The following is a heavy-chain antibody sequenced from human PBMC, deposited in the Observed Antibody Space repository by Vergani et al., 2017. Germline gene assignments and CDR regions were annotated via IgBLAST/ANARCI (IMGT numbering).Heavy chain of an antibody. Sequence: EVQLVQSGAEVKKPGESLKISCQISGYSFTNYWIGWARQMPGKGLEWMGIIHPADSDTRYSPSFQGQVTISVDKSISTAYLQRSSLRASDSALYYCARHTTYTDSWGQGTLVTVSS. CDR3: ARHTTYTDS. J-gene: IGHJ4*02. CDR1: GYSFTNYW. D-gene: IGHD1-1*01. V-gene: IGHV5-51*01. CDR2: IHPADSDT.